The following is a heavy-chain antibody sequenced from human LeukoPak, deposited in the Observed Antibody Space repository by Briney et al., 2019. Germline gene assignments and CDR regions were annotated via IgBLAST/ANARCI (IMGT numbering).Heavy chain of an antibody. J-gene: IGHJ3*01. V-gene: IGHV1-2*02. CDR2: INTNSGGT. CDR3: ARGYPNYYGP. D-gene: IGHD3-10*01. CDR1: GNTFTDYY. Sequence: GASVKVSCKASGNTFTDYYLHWVRQAPGQGREWMGWINTNSGGTRYAQKFQGRVTMTRDTSISTAYLELSGLTSDDTAVYYCARGYPNYYGPWGQGTTVTVSS.